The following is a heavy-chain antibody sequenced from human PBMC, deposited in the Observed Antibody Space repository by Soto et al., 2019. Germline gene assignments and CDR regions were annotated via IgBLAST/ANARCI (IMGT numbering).Heavy chain of an antibody. J-gene: IGHJ6*02. Sequence: GGSLRLSCVASGFIFSNCWMHWVRQAPGMGLVWVSHINSDGSSTTYADSVKGRFTISRDNAKNTLYLQMNSLRAEDTAVYYCVRAIGHYGMDVWGRGATVTVSS. CDR2: INSDGSST. CDR3: VRAIGHYGMDV. V-gene: IGHV3-74*01. D-gene: IGHD3-22*01. CDR1: GFIFSNCW.